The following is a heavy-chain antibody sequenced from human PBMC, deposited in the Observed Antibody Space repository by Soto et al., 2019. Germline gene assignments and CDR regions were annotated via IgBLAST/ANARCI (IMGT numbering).Heavy chain of an antibody. V-gene: IGHV4-39*01. CDR2: IYYSGST. D-gene: IGHD4-17*01. CDR1: GGSISSSSYY. J-gene: IGHJ4*02. Sequence: SETLSLTCTVSGGSISSSSYYWGWIRQPPGKGLEWIGSIYYSGSTYYNPSLKSRVTISVDTSKNQFSLKLSSVTAADTAVYYCASRYATENFDYWGQGTLVTVSS. CDR3: ASRYATENFDY.